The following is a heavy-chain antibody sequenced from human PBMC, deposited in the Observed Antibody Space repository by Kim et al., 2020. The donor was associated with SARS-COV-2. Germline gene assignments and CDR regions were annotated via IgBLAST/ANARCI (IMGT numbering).Heavy chain of an antibody. V-gene: IGHV4-31*02. J-gene: IGHJ3*02. CDR3: ARANGSSSDAFDI. Sequence: YSPSLRCRLTISVDTSKNQFSLKLSSVTAADTAVYYCARANGSSSDAFDIWGQGTMVTVSS. D-gene: IGHD6-6*01.